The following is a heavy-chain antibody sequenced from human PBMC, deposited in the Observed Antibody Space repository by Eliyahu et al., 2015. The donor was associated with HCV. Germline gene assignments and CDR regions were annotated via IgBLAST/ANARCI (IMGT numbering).Heavy chain of an antibody. CDR1: GFSFIEAW. D-gene: IGHD2-15*01. CDR3: TREPYPASASIDS. Sequence: EVQLVESGGGLVKPGGSLRLSCSASGFSFIEAWMNWVRQAPGKGLEGVGRIHTTNLHGETTIDYGAAVKGRFIISRDDSRSTLFLQMNALRTDDTAVYYCTREPYPASASIDSWGQGTLVTVSS. V-gene: IGHV3-15*07. J-gene: IGHJ4*02. CDR2: IHTTNLHGETT.